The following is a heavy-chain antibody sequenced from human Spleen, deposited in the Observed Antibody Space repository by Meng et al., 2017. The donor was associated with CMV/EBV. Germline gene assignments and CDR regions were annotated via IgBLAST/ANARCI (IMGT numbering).Heavy chain of an antibody. CDR2: ISSDGSST. V-gene: IGHV3-74*01. CDR3: ARDLPPVPARFDP. J-gene: IGHJ5*02. D-gene: IGHD2-2*01. Sequence: GESLKISCAASGFTFRSYWMHWVRQAPGKGLVWVSRISSDGSSTNYADSAKGRFTISRDNSKNSLYLQMNSLRAEDTAVYYCARDLPPVPARFDPWGQGTLVTVSS. CDR1: GFTFRSYW.